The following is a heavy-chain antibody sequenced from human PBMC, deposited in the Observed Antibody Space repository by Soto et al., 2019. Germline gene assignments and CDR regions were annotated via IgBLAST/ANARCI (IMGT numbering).Heavy chain of an antibody. CDR1: GFTFSSYN. V-gene: IGHV3-21*02. D-gene: IGHD4-17*01. CDR3: ARASHDYGALDY. CDR2: ISTWSSYS. J-gene: IGHJ4*02. Sequence: EVQLVESGGGLVKPGGSLRLSCTASGFTFSSYNMNWVRQAPGKGLEWVSYISTWSSYSFYADLVKGRFTISRDNSENSLYLQLDSLRDEDTAVYYCARASHDYGALDYWGQGALVTVSS.